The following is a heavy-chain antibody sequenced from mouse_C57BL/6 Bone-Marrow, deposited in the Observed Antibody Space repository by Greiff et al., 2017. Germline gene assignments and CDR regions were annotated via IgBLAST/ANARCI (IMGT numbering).Heavy chain of an antibody. D-gene: IGHD2-1*01. J-gene: IGHJ2*01. CDR3: ARIKRGIYYGNFFDY. V-gene: IGHV8-8*01. CDR1: GFSLSTFGMG. Sequence: QVTLKESGPGILQPSQTLSLTCSFSGFSLSTFGMGVGWIRQPSGKGLEWLAHIWWDDDKYYNPALKSRLTISKDTSKNQVFLKIANVDTAATATYYCARIKRGIYYGNFFDYWGQGTTLTVSS. CDR2: IWWDDDK.